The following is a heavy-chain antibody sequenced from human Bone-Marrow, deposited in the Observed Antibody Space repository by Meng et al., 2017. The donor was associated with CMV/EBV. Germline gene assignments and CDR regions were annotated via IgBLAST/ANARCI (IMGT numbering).Heavy chain of an antibody. D-gene: IGHD3-9*01. CDR1: GYTFTGYY. V-gene: IGHV1-2*02. CDR2: INPNSGGT. Sequence: QVQRVQSWAEVKYPGASVKVPCKASGYTFTGYYMHWVRQAPGQGLEWMGWINPNSGGTNYAQKFRGRVTMTRDTSISTAYMELSRLRSDDTAVYYCARDLRYFDWLPLYYWGQGTLVTVSS. J-gene: IGHJ4*02. CDR3: ARDLRYFDWLPLYY.